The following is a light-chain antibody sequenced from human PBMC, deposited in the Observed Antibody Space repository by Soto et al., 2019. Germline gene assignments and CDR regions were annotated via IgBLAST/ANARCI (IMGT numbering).Light chain of an antibody. Sequence: AIRVAQSPSSLSASVGDRVTITCRASQDIRDDLGWYQLKPGKAPKLLIYAASALQSGVPSRFSGSRYGTEFTLPISSLQAEDFGTYYCLQDFNFPQTFGQGTKVEIK. CDR1: QDIRDD. J-gene: IGKJ1*01. V-gene: IGKV1-6*01. CDR2: AAS. CDR3: LQDFNFPQT.